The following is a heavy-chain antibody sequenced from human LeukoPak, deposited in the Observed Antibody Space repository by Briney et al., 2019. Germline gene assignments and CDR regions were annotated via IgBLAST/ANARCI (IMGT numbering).Heavy chain of an antibody. CDR1: GFTFSSYG. D-gene: IGHD3-16*01. Sequence: GGSLRLSCVAAGFTFSSYGMSWVRQAPGKGLEWVSAMSGSDGSTYYADPVKGRFIISRENSKTTLYLQINSLRAEATAFYYCARDRDMITFRSYMDVWGKGTTVTVSS. J-gene: IGHJ6*03. CDR3: ARDRDMITFRSYMDV. V-gene: IGHV3-23*01. CDR2: MSGSDGST.